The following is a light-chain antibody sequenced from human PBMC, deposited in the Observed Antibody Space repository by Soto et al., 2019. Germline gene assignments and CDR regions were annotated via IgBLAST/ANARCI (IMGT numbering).Light chain of an antibody. Sequence: EIVMTQSPATLSVSPGERATLSCRASQSVSSNLAWYQQKPGQAPRLLIYGASTRATGIPARFSGSGSGTEFTLSSSSLQSEFFAVYYCQQYNNWPLTFVGGTKVEIK. CDR2: GAS. V-gene: IGKV3-15*01. CDR3: QQYNNWPLT. J-gene: IGKJ4*01. CDR1: QSVSSN.